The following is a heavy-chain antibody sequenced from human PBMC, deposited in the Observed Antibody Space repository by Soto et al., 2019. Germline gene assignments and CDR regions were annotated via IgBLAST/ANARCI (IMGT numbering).Heavy chain of an antibody. J-gene: IGHJ4*02. V-gene: IGHV1-69*06. D-gene: IGHD1-26*01. Sequence: SVKVSCKASGGTFSNYAISWVRQAPGQGLEWMGGIIPIFGTPNYAQKFQGRVTITADKSTSTAYMEVRNLRSDDTAVYYCARGWETVGSTTPFVYGGQGTLVTVSS. CDR1: GGTFSNYA. CDR3: ARGWETVGSTTPFVY. CDR2: IIPIFGTP.